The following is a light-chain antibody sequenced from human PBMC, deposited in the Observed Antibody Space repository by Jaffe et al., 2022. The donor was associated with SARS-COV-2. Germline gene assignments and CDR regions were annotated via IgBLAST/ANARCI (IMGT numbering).Light chain of an antibody. J-gene: IGLJ3*02. V-gene: IGLV1-40*01. CDR1: SSNIGAGYD. CDR3: QSYDNSLGGSV. CDR2: ANN. Sequence: QSVLTQPPSVSGAPGQRVTISCTGSSSNIGAGYDVHWYQQLPGRAPKLLIFANNNRPSGVPDRFSGSKSDTSASLAISGLQAEDEADYYCQSYDNSLGGSVFGGGTKLTVL.